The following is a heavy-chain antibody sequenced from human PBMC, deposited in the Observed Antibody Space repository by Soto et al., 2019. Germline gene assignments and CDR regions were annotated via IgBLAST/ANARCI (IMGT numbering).Heavy chain of an antibody. V-gene: IGHV3-30*19. J-gene: IGHJ4*02. Sequence: LRLSCAASGFTFSSYGMHWVRQAPGKGLQWVAFISYDGSNKYYADSVTGRFTISRDNSKNTLYLQMNSLRAEDTVVYYCARGDGHSYGSTFDCWGQGTLVTAPQ. CDR2: ISYDGSNK. CDR3: ARGDGHSYGSTFDC. CDR1: GFTFSSYG. D-gene: IGHD5-18*01.